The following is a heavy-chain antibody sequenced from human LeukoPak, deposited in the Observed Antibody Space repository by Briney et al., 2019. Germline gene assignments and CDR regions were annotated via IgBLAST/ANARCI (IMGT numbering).Heavy chain of an antibody. CDR2: IYTSGST. CDR1: GGSISSYY. J-gene: IGHJ4*02. CDR3: ARDDGIAVAAYYFDY. V-gene: IGHV4-4*07. D-gene: IGHD6-19*01. Sequence: PSETLSLTCTVSGGSISSYYWSWIRQPAGKGLEWIGRIYTSGSTNYNPSLKSRVTMSVVTSKNQFSLKLSSVTAADTAVYYCARDDGIAVAAYYFDYWGQGTLVTVSS.